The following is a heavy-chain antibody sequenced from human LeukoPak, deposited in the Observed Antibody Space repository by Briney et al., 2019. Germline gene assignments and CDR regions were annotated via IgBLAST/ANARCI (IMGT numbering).Heavy chain of an antibody. V-gene: IGHV1-18*01. Sequence: ASVKVSCKASGYTFTSYGISWVRQAPGQGLEWMGWISAYNGNTNYEQKLQGRVTMTTDTSTSTAYMELRSLRSDDTAVYYCAREGSGDYYYYYYMDVWGKGTTVTISS. CDR2: ISAYNGNT. CDR1: GYTFTSYG. D-gene: IGHD4-17*01. J-gene: IGHJ6*03. CDR3: AREGSGDYYYYYYMDV.